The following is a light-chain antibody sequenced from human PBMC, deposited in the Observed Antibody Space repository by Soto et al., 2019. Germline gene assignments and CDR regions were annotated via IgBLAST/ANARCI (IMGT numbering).Light chain of an antibody. CDR2: GAS. V-gene: IGKV1-27*01. CDR3: QKYDSAPWT. J-gene: IGKJ1*01. CDR1: QGISNY. Sequence: EILMTQSPSSLSAAVGDRVTITCRASQGISNYLAWYQQKPGKVPKLLIYGASTLQSGVPSRLSGSGSGTDFTLIINSLQPEDVATYYCQKYDSAPWTFGQGTKVEI.